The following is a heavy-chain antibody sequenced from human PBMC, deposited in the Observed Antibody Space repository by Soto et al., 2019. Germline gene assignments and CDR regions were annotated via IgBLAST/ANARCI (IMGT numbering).Heavy chain of an antibody. CDR3: ARDSSGYYTYFDY. CDR1: GFTFSSYG. Sequence: GGSLRLSCAASGFTFSSYGMHWVRQAPGKGLEWVAVIWYDGSNKYYADSVKGRFTISRDNSKNTLYLQMNSLRAEDTAVYYCARDSSGYYTYFDYWGQGTLVTVSS. D-gene: IGHD3-22*01. CDR2: IWYDGSNK. V-gene: IGHV3-33*01. J-gene: IGHJ4*02.